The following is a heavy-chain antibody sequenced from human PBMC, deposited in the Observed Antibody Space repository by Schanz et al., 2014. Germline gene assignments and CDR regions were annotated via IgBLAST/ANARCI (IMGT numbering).Heavy chain of an antibody. D-gene: IGHD3-10*01. CDR3: ARVDRHFGSGIYLGWFDP. CDR2: IIPILGME. CDR1: GGTFSSYA. Sequence: QVRLVQSGAEVKKPGSSVKVSCKASGGTFSSYAFSWVRQAPGQGLEWMGKIIPILGMENYAQKFQGRVTITADISTSTAYMDLSSLRSDDTAVYYCARVDRHFGSGIYLGWFDPWGQGTLVTVSS. J-gene: IGHJ5*02. V-gene: IGHV1-69*04.